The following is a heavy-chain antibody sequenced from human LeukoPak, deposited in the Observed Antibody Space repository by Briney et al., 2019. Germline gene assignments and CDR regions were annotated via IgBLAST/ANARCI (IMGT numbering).Heavy chain of an antibody. Sequence: SETLSLTCAVYGGSFSGYYWSWIRQPPGKGLEWIGSIYYSGSTYYNPSLKSRVTISVDTSKNQFSLKLSSVTAADTAVYYCASGGELVWFDPWGQGTLVTVSS. J-gene: IGHJ5*02. V-gene: IGHV4-34*01. CDR2: IYYSGST. D-gene: IGHD1-7*01. CDR3: ASGGELVWFDP. CDR1: GGSFSGYY.